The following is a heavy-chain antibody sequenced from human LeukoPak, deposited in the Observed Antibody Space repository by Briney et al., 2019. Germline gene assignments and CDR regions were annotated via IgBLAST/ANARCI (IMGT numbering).Heavy chain of an antibody. CDR3: AKDRGNWNFQYFGY. Sequence: GGSLTLSCAASGFTFSSYMMSWVRQSPGKGLEWVSGISGSGGRTYYAHSVKGRFTISRDNSKNTLYLQMNSLRAEDTAVYYCAKDRGNWNFQYFGYWGQGTLVTVSS. CDR1: GFTFSSYM. J-gene: IGHJ4*02. V-gene: IGHV3-23*01. CDR2: ISGSGGRT. D-gene: IGHD1-7*01.